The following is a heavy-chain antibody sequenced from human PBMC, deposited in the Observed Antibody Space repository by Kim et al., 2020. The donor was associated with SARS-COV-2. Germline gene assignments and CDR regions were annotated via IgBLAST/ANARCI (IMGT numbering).Heavy chain of an antibody. J-gene: IGHJ6*02. Sequence: PSLKSRVTISVDTSKNQFSLKLSSVTAADTAVYYCASMGLEWPYYYGMDVWGQGTTVTVSS. CDR3: ASMGLEWPYYYGMDV. D-gene: IGHD3-3*01. V-gene: IGHV4-59*01.